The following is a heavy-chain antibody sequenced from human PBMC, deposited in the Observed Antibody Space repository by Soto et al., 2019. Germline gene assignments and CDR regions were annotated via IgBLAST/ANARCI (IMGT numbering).Heavy chain of an antibody. CDR1: GGSISSSSYY. J-gene: IGHJ4*02. Sequence: SETLSLTCTVSGGSISSSSYYWGWIRQPPGKGLEWIGSIYYSGSTYYNPSLKSRVTISVDTSKNQFSLKLSSVTAADTAVYYCARFQYCSGGSCPTSYYFDYWGQGTLVTV. CDR3: ARFQYCSGGSCPTSYYFDY. CDR2: IYYSGST. D-gene: IGHD2-15*01. V-gene: IGHV4-39*01.